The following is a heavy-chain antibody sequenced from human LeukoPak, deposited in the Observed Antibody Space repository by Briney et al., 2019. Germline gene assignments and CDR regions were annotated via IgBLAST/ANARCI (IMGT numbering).Heavy chain of an antibody. D-gene: IGHD3-10*01. V-gene: IGHV5-51*01. J-gene: IGHJ4*02. CDR3: ARHRGSWFGEPQLDY. CDR2: IYPGDSDT. CDR1: GYSFTSYW. Sequence: GESLKIPCKGSGYSFTSYWIGWVRQMPGKGLEWMGIIYPGDSDTRYSPSFQGQVTISADKSISTAYLQWSSLKASDTAMYYCARHRGSWFGEPQLDYWGQGTLVTVSS.